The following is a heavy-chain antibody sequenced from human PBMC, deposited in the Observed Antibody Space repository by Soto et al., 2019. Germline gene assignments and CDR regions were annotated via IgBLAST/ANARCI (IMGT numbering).Heavy chain of an antibody. CDR1: GGSFTSNNW. J-gene: IGHJ4*02. Sequence: SETLSLTCAVSGGSFTSNNWWTWVRQPPGQGLEWIGEIYRTGSTNYNPSLKSRVTISLDKSENQFSLKLNSLTAADTAGYYCASRDPGTSVDYWGQGTLVTVS. CDR2: IYRTGST. V-gene: IGHV4-4*02. D-gene: IGHD1-7*01. CDR3: ASRDPGTSVDY.